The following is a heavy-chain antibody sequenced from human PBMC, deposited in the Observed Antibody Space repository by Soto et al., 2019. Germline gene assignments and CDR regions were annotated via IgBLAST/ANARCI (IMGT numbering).Heavy chain of an antibody. CDR1: GFSFSNYG. Sequence: GGSLRLSCAASGFSFSNYGMNWVRQAPGKGLEWVSYISDSSTSIYYADSMKGRFTISRDNARNSLYLQMNSLRDEDTAVYYCARELSGSFDYWGQGTLVTVSS. CDR2: ISDSSTSI. V-gene: IGHV3-48*02. J-gene: IGHJ4*02. CDR3: ARELSGSFDY. D-gene: IGHD1-26*01.